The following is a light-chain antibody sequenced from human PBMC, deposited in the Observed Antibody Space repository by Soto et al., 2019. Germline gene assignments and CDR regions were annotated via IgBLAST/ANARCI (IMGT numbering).Light chain of an antibody. CDR1: QSVSSY. Sequence: EIVLTQSPATLSLSPGERATLSCRASQSVSSYLALFQQQPGQAPRLLIDDASNRATGIPARFSGSGFWTDLPITISSIVPKDVAVYYCQQRYNWHFTLGAGTKVDI. V-gene: IGKV3-11*01. J-gene: IGKJ3*01. CDR2: DAS. CDR3: QQRYNWHFT.